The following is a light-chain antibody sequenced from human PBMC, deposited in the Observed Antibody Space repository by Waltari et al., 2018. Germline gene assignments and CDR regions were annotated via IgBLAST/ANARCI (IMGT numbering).Light chain of an antibody. Sequence: QSALTQPRSVSGSPGQSVTISCTGTSSDVGGYNYGSWYQEHPGKAPKLMIYDVRKGPSGVPDRFSGYKSGNTASLTISGLQAEDEADYYCCSYAGSYTFYVFGTGTKVTVL. V-gene: IGLV2-11*01. CDR3: CSYAGSYTFYV. CDR2: DVR. J-gene: IGLJ1*01. CDR1: SSDVGGYNY.